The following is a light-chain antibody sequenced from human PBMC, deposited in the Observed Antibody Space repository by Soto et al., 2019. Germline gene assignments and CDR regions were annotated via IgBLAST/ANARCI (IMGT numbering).Light chain of an antibody. CDR1: QSVSSS. CDR2: DAS. V-gene: IGKV3-11*01. CDR3: QQRSNWPPIT. Sequence: EIVMTQSPATLSVSPWERATLSCRASQSVSSSLAWYQQKPGQSPRLLIYDASNRASGVPPRFSGSGSGTDFTLSISSIEPEDFAVYYCQQRSNWPPITFGQGTRLEIK. J-gene: IGKJ5*01.